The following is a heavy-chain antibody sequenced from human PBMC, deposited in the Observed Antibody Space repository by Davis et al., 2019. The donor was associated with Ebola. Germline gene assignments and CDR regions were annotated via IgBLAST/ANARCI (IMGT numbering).Heavy chain of an antibody. Sequence: VKVSCKASGGSFNSYTISWVRQAPGQGLDWMGRVIPILDITNYAQKFQGRVLITADKSTSTAYMELSSLRSEDTAVYYCATASDYYYYGMDVWGQGATVTVSS. CDR2: VIPILDIT. J-gene: IGHJ6*02. V-gene: IGHV1-69*02. CDR3: ATASDYYYYGMDV. D-gene: IGHD1-1*01. CDR1: GGSFNSYT.